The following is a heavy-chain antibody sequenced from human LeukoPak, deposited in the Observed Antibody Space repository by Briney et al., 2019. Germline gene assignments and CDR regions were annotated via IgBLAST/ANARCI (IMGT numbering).Heavy chain of an antibody. Sequence: SETLSLTCTVSGGSISSSSYYWGWIRQPPGKGLEWIGSISYSGSTYYNPSLKSRVTMSVDTSKNQFSLKLSSVTAADTAVYYCARGGTYYYDSSGLFDYWGQGTLVTVSS. V-gene: IGHV4-39*07. CDR1: GGSISSSSYY. D-gene: IGHD3-22*01. J-gene: IGHJ4*02. CDR3: ARGGTYYYDSSGLFDY. CDR2: ISYSGST.